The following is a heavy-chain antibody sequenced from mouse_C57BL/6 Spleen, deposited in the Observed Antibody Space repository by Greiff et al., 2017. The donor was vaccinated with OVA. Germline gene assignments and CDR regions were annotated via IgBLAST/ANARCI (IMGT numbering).Heavy chain of an antibody. CDR2: IYPGDGDT. V-gene: IGHV1-82*01. CDR3: ARGGIYYGLFDY. D-gene: IGHD2-1*01. Sequence: QVQLQQSGPELVKPGASVKISCKASGYAFSSSWMNWVKQRPGKGLEWIGRIYPGDGDTNYNGKFKGKATLTADKSSSTAYMQLSSLTSEDSAVYFCARGGIYYGLFDYWGQGTTLTVSS. CDR1: GYAFSSSW. J-gene: IGHJ2*01.